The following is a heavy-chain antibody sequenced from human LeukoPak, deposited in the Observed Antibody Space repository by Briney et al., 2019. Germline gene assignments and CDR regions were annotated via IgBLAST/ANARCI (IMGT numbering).Heavy chain of an antibody. Sequence: SETLSLTCTVSGGSISSSSYYWGWIRQPPGKGLEWIGYIYVTGTRYNPYLQSRVTISVDRSRNQFFLKMTSVTAADTAVYYCARHIGGGIEDMDVWGRGTKVTVSS. CDR3: ARHIGGGIEDMDV. V-gene: IGHV4-61*05. J-gene: IGHJ6*03. CDR1: GGSISSSSYY. D-gene: IGHD3-16*02. CDR2: IYVTGT.